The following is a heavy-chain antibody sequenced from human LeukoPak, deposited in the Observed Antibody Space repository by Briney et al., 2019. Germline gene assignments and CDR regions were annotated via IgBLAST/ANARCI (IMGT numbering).Heavy chain of an antibody. CDR3: ATAVTPYGCFDP. CDR1: GYTFTNYF. CDR2: INPSGGST. J-gene: IGHJ5*02. Sequence: ASVKVSCKASGYTFTNYFMHWVRQAPGQGLEWMVIINPSGGSTSSAQKFQGRVTMTRDTSTNTVYMELSSLTSEDTAVYYCATAVTPYGCFDPWGQGTLVTVSS. D-gene: IGHD4-17*01. V-gene: IGHV1-46*01.